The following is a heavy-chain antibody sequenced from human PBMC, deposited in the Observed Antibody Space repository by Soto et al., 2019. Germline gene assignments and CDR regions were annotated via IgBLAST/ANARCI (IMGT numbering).Heavy chain of an antibody. D-gene: IGHD2-15*01. CDR3: ARAYCSGGSCLLASFDY. CDR1: GGTISSGGYY. V-gene: IGHV4-31*03. J-gene: IGHJ4*02. Sequence: SETLSLTCSVSGGTISSGGYYYSWIRQHPGKGLEWIGYINYSGSTYYNPSLNSRVTISVDTSKNQFSLKLSSVTAADTAVYYCARAYCSGGSCLLASFDYWGQGTLVTVSS. CDR2: INYSGST.